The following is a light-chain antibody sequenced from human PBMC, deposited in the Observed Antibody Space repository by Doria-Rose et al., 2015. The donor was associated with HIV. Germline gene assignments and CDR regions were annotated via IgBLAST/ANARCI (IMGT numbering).Light chain of an antibody. Sequence: TQSPPSLSASVGDRVTITCRASQSTGSFLNWYQQKPGKAPKLLIYAASPLQNGVPSRFSGSGSGTDFTLTISSLQPEDFATYFCQQSYSTPLTFGGGTKVEIK. CDR2: AAS. J-gene: IGKJ4*01. CDR3: QQSYSTPLT. CDR1: QSTGSF. V-gene: IGKV1-39*01.